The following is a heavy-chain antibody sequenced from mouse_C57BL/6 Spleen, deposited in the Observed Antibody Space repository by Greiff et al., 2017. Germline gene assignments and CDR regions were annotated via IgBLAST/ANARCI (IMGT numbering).Heavy chain of an antibody. D-gene: IGHD2-3*01. Sequence: QVQLQQSGAELVRPGASVTLSCKASGYTFTDYEMHWVKQTPVHGLEWIGAIDPETGGTAYNQKFKGKAILTADKSSSTAYMELRSLTSEDSAVYYCTRRWLLPWYFDVWGTGTTVTVSS. CDR3: TRRWLLPWYFDV. CDR2: IDPETGGT. J-gene: IGHJ1*03. V-gene: IGHV1-15*01. CDR1: GYTFTDYE.